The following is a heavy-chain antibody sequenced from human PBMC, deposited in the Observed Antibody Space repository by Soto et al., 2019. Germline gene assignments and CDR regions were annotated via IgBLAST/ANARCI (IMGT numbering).Heavy chain of an antibody. CDR1: VGSFSVYY. V-gene: IGHV4-34*01. J-gene: IGHJ6*01. CDR3: ARGLRYYDILTGYNYYYYGMDV. Sequence: SETLSVTCAFYVGSFSVYYWSWIRQPPGKGLESTGEINHSGSTNYNPSLKSRVTISVDTSKNQFSLKLSSVTAADTAVYYCARGLRYYDILTGYNYYYYGMDVWGQGTTVTVSS. D-gene: IGHD3-9*01. CDR2: INHSGST.